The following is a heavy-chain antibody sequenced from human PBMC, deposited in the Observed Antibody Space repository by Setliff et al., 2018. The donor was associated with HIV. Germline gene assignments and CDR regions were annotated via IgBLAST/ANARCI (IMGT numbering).Heavy chain of an antibody. D-gene: IGHD4-17*01. Sequence: SETLSLTCTVSDSGTYYWSWIRQPAGKGLGWIGRVSSRGDTKYNPSLKSRVTMSVDTSKNQFSLKLTSVTASDTAVYYCARAAAGNTGPFDLWGQGSPVTVSS. CDR1: DSGTYY. J-gene: IGHJ4*02. CDR2: VSSRGDT. CDR3: ARAAAGNTGPFDL. V-gene: IGHV4-4*07.